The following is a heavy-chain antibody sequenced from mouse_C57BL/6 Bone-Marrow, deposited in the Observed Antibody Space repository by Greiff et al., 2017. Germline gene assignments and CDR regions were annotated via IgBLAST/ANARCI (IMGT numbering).Heavy chain of an antibody. CDR1: GYTFTSYW. CDR3: AELGGEWFAY. V-gene: IGHV1-64*01. D-gene: IGHD4-1*01. Sequence: QVQLQQPGAELVKPGASVKFSCKASGYTFTSYWMHWVKQRPGQGLEWIGMIHPNSGSTNYNEKFKSKATLTVDKSSSTAYMQLSSLTSEDSAVYYCAELGGEWFAYWGQGTLVTVSA. CDR2: IHPNSGST. J-gene: IGHJ3*01.